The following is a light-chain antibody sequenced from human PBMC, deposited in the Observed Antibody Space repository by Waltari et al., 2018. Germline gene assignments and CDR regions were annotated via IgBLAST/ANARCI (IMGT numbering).Light chain of an antibody. V-gene: IGKV4-1*01. J-gene: IGKJ4*01. Sequence: DIVMTQSPDSLAVSLGERATVNCNSSQSVFYSSNNKDYLAWYQQKPGQPPKLLIYWASTRVSGVPARVSGSGSGTDFTLTISSQQAEDVAVYYCHQYYITPLTFGGGTKVEIK. CDR3: HQYYITPLT. CDR1: QSVFYSSNNKDY. CDR2: WAS.